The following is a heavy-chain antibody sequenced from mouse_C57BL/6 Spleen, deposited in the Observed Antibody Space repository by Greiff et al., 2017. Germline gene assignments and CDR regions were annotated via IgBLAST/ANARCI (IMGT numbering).Heavy chain of an antibody. D-gene: IGHD1-1*01. Sequence: VQLQQPGAELVKPGASVKLSCKASGYTFTSYWMQWVKQRPGQGLEWIGEIDPSDSYTNYNQKFKGKATLTVDTSSSTAYMQLSSLTSEDSAVYYCARREVVAFDYWGQGTTLTVSS. CDR1: GYTFTSYW. V-gene: IGHV1-50*01. J-gene: IGHJ2*01. CDR3: ARREVVAFDY. CDR2: IDPSDSYT.